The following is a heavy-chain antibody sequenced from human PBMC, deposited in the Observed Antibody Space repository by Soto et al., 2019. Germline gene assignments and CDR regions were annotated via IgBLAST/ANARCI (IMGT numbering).Heavy chain of an antibody. V-gene: IGHV4-39*01. D-gene: IGHD3-3*01. CDR1: GGSISSSSYY. CDR2: IYYSGST. J-gene: IGHJ5*02. Sequence: SETLSLTCTVSGGSISSSSYYWGWIRQPPGKGLEWIGSIYYSGSTYYNPSLKSRVTISVDTSKNQFSLKLSSVTAADTAVYYCARHGEMMRFLEWPIMDTWFDPWGQGTLVTVSS. CDR3: ARHGEMMRFLEWPIMDTWFDP.